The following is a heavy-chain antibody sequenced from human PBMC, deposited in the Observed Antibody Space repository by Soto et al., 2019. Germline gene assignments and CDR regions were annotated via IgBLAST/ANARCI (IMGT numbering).Heavy chain of an antibody. D-gene: IGHD5-18*01. V-gene: IGHV3-21*01. CDR2: ISSSSSYI. CDR1: GFTFSSYS. Sequence: PGGSLRLSCAASGFTFSSYSMNWVRQAPGKGLEWVSSISSSSSYIYYADSVKGRFTISRDNAKNSLYLQMNSLRAEDTAVYYCARGDATAMVDIFDYWGQGNLVTVS. J-gene: IGHJ4*02. CDR3: ARGDATAMVDIFDY.